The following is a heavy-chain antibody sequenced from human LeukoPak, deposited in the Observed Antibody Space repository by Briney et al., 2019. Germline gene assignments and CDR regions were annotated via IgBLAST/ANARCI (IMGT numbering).Heavy chain of an antibody. Sequence: SVKVSCKASGGTFSGYAISWVRQAPGQGLEWMGGIIPIFGTANYAQKFQGRVTITADESTSTAYMELSSLRSEDTAVYYCARNGYNFDRDYYYYMDVWGKGTTVTISS. CDR2: IIPIFGTA. D-gene: IGHD5-24*01. V-gene: IGHV1-69*13. CDR3: ARNGYNFDRDYYYYMDV. J-gene: IGHJ6*03. CDR1: GGTFSGYA.